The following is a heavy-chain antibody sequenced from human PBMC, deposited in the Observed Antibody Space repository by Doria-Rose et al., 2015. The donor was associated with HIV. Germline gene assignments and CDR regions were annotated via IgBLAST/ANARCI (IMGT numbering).Heavy chain of an antibody. Sequence: TNYWIGWVRQMPGKGLEWMGIIYPGDSDSRYSPSFQGQVTISADKSISTAHLQWSSLKASDTAMYYCARRGGLNWYFDLWGRGTLVTVSS. D-gene: IGHD3-16*01. CDR3: ARRGGLNWYFDL. CDR1: TNYW. CDR2: IYPGDSDS. J-gene: IGHJ2*01. V-gene: IGHV5-51*01.